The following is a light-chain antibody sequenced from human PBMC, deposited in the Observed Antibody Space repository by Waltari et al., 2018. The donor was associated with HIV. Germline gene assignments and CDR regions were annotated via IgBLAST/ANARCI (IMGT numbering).Light chain of an antibody. CDR3: QPYHKRHET. CDR1: ESVHSK. V-gene: IGKV3-15*01. J-gene: IGKJ2*01. Sequence: EILMTQSPATLSVSPGGGATLSCRASESVHSKLAWFQHKAGQPPRLLIYAASTRATGAPDRFSASGSGTYFPLTIRILQSEDCAIYCCQPYHKRHETFGQGTKLEIK. CDR2: AAS.